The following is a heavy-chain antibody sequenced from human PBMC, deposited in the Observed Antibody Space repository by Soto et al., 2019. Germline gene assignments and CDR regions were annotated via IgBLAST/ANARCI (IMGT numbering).Heavy chain of an antibody. CDR3: ARGPRPSSAGTGAY. J-gene: IGHJ4*02. D-gene: IGHD6-13*01. CDR1: GFAFDSYW. V-gene: IGHV3-74*01. CDR2: IDYDGTTT. Sequence: LRLSCAASGFAFDSYWMHWVRQVPGEGPVWVSRIDYDGTTTTYADSVKGRFTISRDNAKNTLYLQMNSLRAEDTAVYYCARGPRPSSAGTGAYWGQGTLVTVSS.